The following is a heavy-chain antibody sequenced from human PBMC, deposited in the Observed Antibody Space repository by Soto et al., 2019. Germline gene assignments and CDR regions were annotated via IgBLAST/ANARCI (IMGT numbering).Heavy chain of an antibody. CDR3: AREGVYSYTIDY. CDR1: GFNFRSYW. V-gene: IGHV3-74*01. CDR2: INSDGSTA. J-gene: IGHJ4*02. D-gene: IGHD5-18*01. Sequence: GGSLRLSCATSGFNFRSYWMHWVRQAPGKGLGWVSRINSDGSTASYADSVKGRFTISRDNAKNTLYLQMNRLRAEDTDVYYCAREGVYSYTIDYWGQGTLVTVSS.